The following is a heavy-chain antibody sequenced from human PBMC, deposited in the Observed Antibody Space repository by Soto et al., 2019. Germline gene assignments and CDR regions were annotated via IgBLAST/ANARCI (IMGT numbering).Heavy chain of an antibody. CDR3: ARKAPLTTVTTENPHAFDI. Sequence: PSETLSLTCAVSGYSISSGYYWAWIRQPPGKGLEWIGSIYHSGSTYYNPSLKSRVTISVDTSKNQFSLKLSSVTAADTAVYYCARKAPLTTVTTENPHAFDIWGQGTMVTVSS. CDR2: IYHSGST. CDR1: GYSISSGYY. D-gene: IGHD4-17*01. V-gene: IGHV4-38-2*01. J-gene: IGHJ3*02.